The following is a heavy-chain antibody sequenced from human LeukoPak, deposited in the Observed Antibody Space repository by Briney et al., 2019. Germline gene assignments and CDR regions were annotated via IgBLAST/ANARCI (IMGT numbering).Heavy chain of an antibody. J-gene: IGHJ4*02. V-gene: IGHV3-30*18. Sequence: PGGSLRLSCAASGFTFSDYGMHWVRQAPGKGLEWVAVISYDGSNKYYADSVKGRFTISRDNSKNTLYLQMNSLRAEDTAVYYCAKDAVTMGRPEYYFDYWGQGTLVTVSS. CDR3: AKDAVTMGRPEYYFDY. CDR2: ISYDGSNK. CDR1: GFTFSDYG. D-gene: IGHD4-17*01.